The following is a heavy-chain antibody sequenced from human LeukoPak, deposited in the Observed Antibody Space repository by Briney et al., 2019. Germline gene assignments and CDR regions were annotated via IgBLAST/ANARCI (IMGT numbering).Heavy chain of an antibody. Sequence: GGYLRLSCAASGFTFSSYAMSWVRQAPGKGLECVSAISGSGASTYYADSVKGRFTISRDNSKNTLYLQMNSLRAEDTAVYYCAKVTKLRYFDWFHYWGQGTLVTVSS. CDR2: ISGSGAST. V-gene: IGHV3-23*01. CDR3: AKVTKLRYFDWFHY. J-gene: IGHJ4*02. D-gene: IGHD3-9*01. CDR1: GFTFSSYA.